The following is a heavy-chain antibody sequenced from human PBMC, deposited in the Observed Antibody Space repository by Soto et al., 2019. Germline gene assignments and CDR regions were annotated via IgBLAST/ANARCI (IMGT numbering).Heavy chain of an antibody. D-gene: IGHD2-2*01. J-gene: IGHJ6*02. Sequence: QVQLVESGGGVVQPGRSLRLSCAASGFTFSSYGMHWVRQAPGKGLEWVAVIWYDGSNKYYADSVKGRFTISRDNSKNTLYLQMNSLRAEDTAVYYCARDDQLRPYYYYYGMDVWGQGTTVTVSS. CDR2: IWYDGSNK. V-gene: IGHV3-33*01. CDR1: GFTFSSYG. CDR3: ARDDQLRPYYYYYGMDV.